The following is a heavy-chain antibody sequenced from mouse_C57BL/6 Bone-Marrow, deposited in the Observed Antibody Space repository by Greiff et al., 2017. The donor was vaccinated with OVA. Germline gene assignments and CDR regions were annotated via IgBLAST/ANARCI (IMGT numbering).Heavy chain of an antibody. J-gene: IGHJ2*01. CDR3: ARRSTTVVATDFDY. V-gene: IGHV1-61*01. CDR2: IYPSDSET. Sequence: QVQLQQPGAELVRPGSSVKLSCKASGYTFTSYWMDWVKQRPGQGLEWIGNIYPSDSETHYNQKFKDKATLTVDKSSSTAYMQLSSLTSEDSAVYYCARRSTTVVATDFDYWGQGTTLTVSS. D-gene: IGHD1-1*01. CDR1: GYTFTSYW.